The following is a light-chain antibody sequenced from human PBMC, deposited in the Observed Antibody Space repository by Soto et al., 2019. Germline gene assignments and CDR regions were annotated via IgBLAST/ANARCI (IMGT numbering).Light chain of an antibody. J-gene: IGKJ2*01. CDR2: WAS. Sequence: DIVMTQSPDSLAVSLGERATINCKSSQSVLYSSTNNNYLAWYQQKPGQPPKLLIYWASTRESGVPDRFSGRGSGTDFTLAISSLQAEDVAVYSCQQYYNTPYTFGQGTKLEI. V-gene: IGKV4-1*01. CDR3: QQYYNTPYT. CDR1: QSVLYSSTNNNY.